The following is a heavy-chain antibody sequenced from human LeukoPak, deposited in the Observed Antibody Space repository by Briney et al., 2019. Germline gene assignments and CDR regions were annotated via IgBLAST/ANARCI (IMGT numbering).Heavy chain of an antibody. CDR3: AARDYYEFDY. Sequence: ASVKVSCKASGGTFSSYAISWVRQAPGQGLEWMGWISAYNGNTNYAQKLQGRVTMTTDTSTSTAYMELRSLRSDDTAVYYCAARDYYEFDYWGQGTLVTVSS. CDR1: GGTFSSYA. CDR2: ISAYNGNT. V-gene: IGHV1-18*01. D-gene: IGHD3-22*01. J-gene: IGHJ4*02.